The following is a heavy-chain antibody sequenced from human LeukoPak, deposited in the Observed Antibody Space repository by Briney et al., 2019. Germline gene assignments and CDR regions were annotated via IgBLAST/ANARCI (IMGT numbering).Heavy chain of an antibody. J-gene: IGHJ4*02. CDR1: GFTLRSYD. D-gene: IGHD5-12*01. V-gene: IGHV3-23*01. CDR3: AKEYSGYDFDY. Sequence: GGSLRLSCAASGFTLRSYDMSWVRQAPGKGLEWVAATSGSGVNSYYADSVRGRFTISRDNSQDTLYLQMDSLRAEDTALYYCAKEYSGYDFDYWGQGTLVTVSS. CDR2: TSGSGVNS.